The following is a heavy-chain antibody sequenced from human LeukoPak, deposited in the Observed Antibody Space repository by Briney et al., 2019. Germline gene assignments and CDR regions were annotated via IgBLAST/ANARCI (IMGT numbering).Heavy chain of an antibody. CDR3: AKDLSSSSFDY. D-gene: IGHD6-6*01. J-gene: IGHJ4*02. V-gene: IGHV3-30*18. CDR2: ISYDGSNK. Sequence: GGSLRLSCAASGFTFSSYGVHWVRQAPGKGLEWVAVISYDGSNKYYADSVKGRFTISRDNSKNTLYLQMNSLRAEDTAVYYCAKDLSSSSFDYWGQGTLVTVSS. CDR1: GFTFSSYG.